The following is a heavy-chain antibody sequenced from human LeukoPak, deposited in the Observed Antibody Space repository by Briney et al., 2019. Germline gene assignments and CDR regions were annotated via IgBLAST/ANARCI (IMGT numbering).Heavy chain of an antibody. CDR2: IIPILGIA. CDR3: ARGGIAVAEGDWFDP. Sequence: SVKVSCKASGGTFSSYAISWVRQAPGQGLEWVGRIIPILGIANYAQKFQGRVTITADKSTSTAYMELSSLRSEDTAVYYCARGGIAVAEGDWFDPWGQGTLVTVSS. V-gene: IGHV1-69*04. CDR1: GGTFSSYA. J-gene: IGHJ5*02. D-gene: IGHD6-19*01.